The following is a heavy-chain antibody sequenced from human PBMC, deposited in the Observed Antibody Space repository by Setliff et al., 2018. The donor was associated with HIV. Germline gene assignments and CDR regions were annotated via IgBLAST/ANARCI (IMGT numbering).Heavy chain of an antibody. Sequence: GGSLRLSCAASGFIFNDYWVSWVRQAPGKGPEWVANIKYDGSEKSYVGSVRGRFTISRDNAENSLYLQMSGLRAEDTAVYYCARRGGCSGFNHNVDYWGQGTLVTV. CDR2: IKYDGSEK. D-gene: IGHD2-15*01. CDR1: GFIFNDYW. J-gene: IGHJ4*02. CDR3: ARRGGCSGFNHNVDY. V-gene: IGHV3-7*03.